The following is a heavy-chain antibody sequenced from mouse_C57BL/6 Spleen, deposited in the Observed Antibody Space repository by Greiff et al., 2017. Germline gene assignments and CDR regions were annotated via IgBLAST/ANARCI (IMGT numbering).Heavy chain of an antibody. CDR3: SINDPYYFDY. J-gene: IGHJ2*01. Sequence: VQLQQSGAELVKPGASVKISCKASGYAFRSYWLNWVKQRPGKGLGGMGQIYPGDGDTNSNGKLKGKATLTADKSSSTAYRQLSSLTSEDSAVYFCSINDPYYFDYWGQGTTLTVSS. V-gene: IGHV1-80*01. CDR1: GYAFRSYW. CDR2: IYPGDGDT.